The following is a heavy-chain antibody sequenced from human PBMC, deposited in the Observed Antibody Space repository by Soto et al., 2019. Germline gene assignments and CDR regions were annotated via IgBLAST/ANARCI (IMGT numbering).Heavy chain of an antibody. CDR3: ARPVGSTSSFNWFDP. Sequence: SETLSLTCTVSGGSISSSSYYWGWIRQPPGKGLEWIGSIYYSGSTYYNPSLKSRVTISVDTSKNQFSLKLSSVTAADTAVYYCARPVGSTSSFNWFDPWGEGNLVTVSS. CDR2: IYYSGST. D-gene: IGHD3-10*01. CDR1: GGSISSSSYY. J-gene: IGHJ5*02. V-gene: IGHV4-39*01.